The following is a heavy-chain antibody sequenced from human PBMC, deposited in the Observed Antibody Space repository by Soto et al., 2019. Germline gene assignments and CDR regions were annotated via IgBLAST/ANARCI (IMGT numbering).Heavy chain of an antibody. V-gene: IGHV3-23*01. CDR2: IGSSGGTT. Sequence: HPGGSLRLSCAASGFSFSNYAVSWVRQAPGKGLEWVSGIGSSGGTTHLADSVKGRFTISRDNSKNTLYLQMNSLRVEDTAVYYCGKDPNGDYIGAFDIWGQGTMVTVSS. CDR1: GFSFSNYA. D-gene: IGHD4-17*01. J-gene: IGHJ3*02. CDR3: GKDPNGDYIGAFDI.